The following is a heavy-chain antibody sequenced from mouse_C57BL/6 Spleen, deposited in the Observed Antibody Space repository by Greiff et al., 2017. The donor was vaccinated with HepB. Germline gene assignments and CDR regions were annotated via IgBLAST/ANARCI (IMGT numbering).Heavy chain of an antibody. CDR2: IDPANGNT. V-gene: IGHV14-3*01. J-gene: IGHJ4*01. Sequence: VQLQQSVAELVRPGASVKLSCTASGFNIKNTYMPWVKQRPEQGLEWIGRIDPANGNTKYAPKFQGKATITADTSSNTAYLQLSSLTSEDTAIYYCARDYGNYCAMDYWGQGTSVTVSS. CDR1: GFNIKNTY. D-gene: IGHD2-1*01. CDR3: ARDYGNYCAMDY.